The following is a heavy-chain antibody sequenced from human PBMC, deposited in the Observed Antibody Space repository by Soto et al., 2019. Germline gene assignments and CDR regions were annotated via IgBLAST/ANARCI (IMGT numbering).Heavy chain of an antibody. J-gene: IGHJ5*01. CDR3: GRDLTSNANCIDP. Sequence: SETLSLTCSVSGDYIHVGGYYWTWIRQRPGKGLEWMGYIYYTGKTYYNPSLESRLTMSVDRSKNHFSLRLPSVTAADTAVYFCGRDLTSNANCIDPWGQGTMVTVSS. D-gene: IGHD2-2*01. CDR1: GDYIHVGGYY. CDR2: IYYTGKT. V-gene: IGHV4-30-4*01.